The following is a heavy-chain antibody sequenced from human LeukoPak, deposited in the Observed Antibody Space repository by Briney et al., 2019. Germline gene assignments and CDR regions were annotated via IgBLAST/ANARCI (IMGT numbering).Heavy chain of an antibody. D-gene: IGHD3-22*01. J-gene: IGHJ3*02. Sequence: GASVKVSCKASGYTFTSYGISWVRQAPGQGLEWMGWISAYNGNTNYAQKLQGRVTMTRDTSTSTVYMELSSLRSEDTAVYYCARVPGHYYDSSGRKAGDAFDIWGQGTMVTVSS. V-gene: IGHV1-18*01. CDR2: ISAYNGNT. CDR1: GYTFTSYG. CDR3: ARVPGHYYDSSGRKAGDAFDI.